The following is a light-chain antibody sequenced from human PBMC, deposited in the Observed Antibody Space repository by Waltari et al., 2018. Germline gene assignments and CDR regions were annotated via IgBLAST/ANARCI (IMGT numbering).Light chain of an antibody. Sequence: QSALTQPASVSGSPGQSVTLFCTGTTNDVGCYNSVSWYQEHPGHAPRVIIYYVSGRPSGVSDRFSGSKSGNTASLTISGLQAEDEADYYCSSQSSNNVVLFGGGTKLTVL. CDR1: TNDVGCYNS. CDR2: YVS. V-gene: IGLV2-14*01. CDR3: SSQSSNNVVL. J-gene: IGLJ2*01.